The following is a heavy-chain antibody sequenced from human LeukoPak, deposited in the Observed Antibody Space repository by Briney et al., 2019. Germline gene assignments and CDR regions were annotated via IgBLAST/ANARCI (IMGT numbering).Heavy chain of an antibody. J-gene: IGHJ1*01. CDR3: TRDVVPGYCSGGSCYSFQH. CDR1: GFTFGDYS. CDR2: IRSKAYGGTT. V-gene: IGHV3-49*03. Sequence: PGRSLRLSCTASGFTFGDYSMSWFRQAPGKGLEWVGFIRSKAYGGTTEYAASVKGRFTISRDDSKSIAYLQMNSLKTEDTDVYCCTRDVVPGYCSGGSCYSFQHWGQGTLVTVSS. D-gene: IGHD2-15*01.